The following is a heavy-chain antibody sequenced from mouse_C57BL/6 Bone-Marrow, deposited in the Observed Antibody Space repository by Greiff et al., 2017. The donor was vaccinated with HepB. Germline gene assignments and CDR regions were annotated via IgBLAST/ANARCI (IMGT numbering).Heavy chain of an antibody. Sequence: EVKLMESGEGLVKPGGSLKLSCAASGFTFSSYAMSWVRQTPEKRLEWVAYISSGGDYIYYADTVKGRFTISRDNARNTLYLQMSSLKSEDTAMYYCTRQAYYSRFAYWGQGTLVTVSA. D-gene: IGHD1-1*01. CDR3: TRQAYYSRFAY. CDR2: ISSGGDYI. J-gene: IGHJ3*01. V-gene: IGHV5-9-1*02. CDR1: GFTFSSYA.